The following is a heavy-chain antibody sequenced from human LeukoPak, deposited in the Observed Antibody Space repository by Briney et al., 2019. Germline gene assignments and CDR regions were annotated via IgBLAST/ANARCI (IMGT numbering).Heavy chain of an antibody. Sequence: PSETLSLTCTVSGASMTSYYWTWIRQPPGKGLEWVGYMYFGERTNYNPSLKSRATISIDMSKKQFSLNLKSVTAADTAVYYCARIPGDRPDDWGQGTLVTVS. CDR2: MYFGERT. D-gene: IGHD7-27*01. J-gene: IGHJ4*02. V-gene: IGHV4-59*01. CDR1: GASMTSYY. CDR3: ARIPGDRPDD.